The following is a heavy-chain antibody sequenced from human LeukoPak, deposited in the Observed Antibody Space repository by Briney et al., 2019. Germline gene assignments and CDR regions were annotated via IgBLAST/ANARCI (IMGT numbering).Heavy chain of an antibody. J-gene: IGHJ4*02. CDR2: IWYDGSNK. CDR3: ARDGNRYLVGGYFGY. D-gene: IGHD3-16*01. CDR1: GFTFSSYG. V-gene: IGHV3-33*01. Sequence: GGSLRLSCAASGFTFSSYGMHWVRQAPGKGLEWVAVIWYDGSNKYYADSVKGRFTISRDNSKNTLYLQMNSLRAEDTAVYYCARDGNRYLVGGYFGYWGQGTLVTVSS.